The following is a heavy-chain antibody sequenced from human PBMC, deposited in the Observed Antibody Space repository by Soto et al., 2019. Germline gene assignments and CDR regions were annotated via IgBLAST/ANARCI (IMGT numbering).Heavy chain of an antibody. CDR1: GYTFSNFW. V-gene: IGHV5-51*01. CDR3: ARSPRSSPYFDY. D-gene: IGHD6-13*01. Sequence: PGESLKISCQCSGYTFSNFWIGWVRQLPGRGLEWMGTIYPGDQETRYSPSFHGKVTISADKSINTAYLQWNSLEASDTAFYFCARSPRSSPYFDYWGQGALVTVSS. CDR2: IYPGDQET. J-gene: IGHJ4*02.